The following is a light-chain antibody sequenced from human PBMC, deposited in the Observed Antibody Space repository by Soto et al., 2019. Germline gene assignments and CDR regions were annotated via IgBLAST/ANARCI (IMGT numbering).Light chain of an antibody. CDR1: QGISNY. V-gene: IGKV1-27*01. CDR3: QKHNSAPFT. CDR2: AAS. J-gene: IGKJ3*01. Sequence: DIQMTQSPSSLSASVGDRVTITCRASQGISNYLAWYQQXXXKVPNLLIYAASTLQSGVPSRXXXXXXXTXXTLTINSLQPEDVATYYCQKHNSAPFTFGPGTKVDIK.